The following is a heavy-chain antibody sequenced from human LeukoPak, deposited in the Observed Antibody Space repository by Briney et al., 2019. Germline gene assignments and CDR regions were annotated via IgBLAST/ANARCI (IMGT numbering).Heavy chain of an antibody. V-gene: IGHV4-59*01. CDR3: ARGIESYGDYGY. CDR2: MYNSGST. CDR1: GGSISGSY. J-gene: IGHJ4*02. D-gene: IGHD4-17*01. Sequence: SETLSLTCTVSGGSISGSYWSWIRQPPGKGLEWIAYMYNSGSTNYNPSLKSRVTISIDTSKNQFSLKLSSLTAADTAIYYCARGIESYGDYGYWGQGILVIVSS.